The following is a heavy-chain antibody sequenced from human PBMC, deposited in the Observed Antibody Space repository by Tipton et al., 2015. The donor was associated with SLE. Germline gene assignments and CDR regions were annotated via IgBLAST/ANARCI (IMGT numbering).Heavy chain of an antibody. D-gene: IGHD2-15*01. V-gene: IGHV4-34*01. CDR2: INHSGST. Sequence: LRLSCSASGFTASSHYMGWVRQAPGKGLEWIGEINHSGSTNYNPSLKSRVTISVDTSKNQFSLKLSSVTAADTAVYYCARNPTSYCSGGSCYSPWFDPWGQGILVTVSS. CDR1: GFTASSHY. J-gene: IGHJ5*02. CDR3: ARNPTSYCSGGSCYSPWFDP.